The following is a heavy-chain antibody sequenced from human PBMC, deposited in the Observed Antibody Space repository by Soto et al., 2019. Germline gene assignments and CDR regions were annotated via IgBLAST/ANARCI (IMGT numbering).Heavy chain of an antibody. J-gene: IGHJ6*03. CDR3: ARSPTRNYDFWSGSSSYYYMDV. CDR1: WYSFTSYW. D-gene: IGHD3-3*01. CDR2: IYPGDSDT. Sequence: GGSLKISCKGSWYSFTSYWIGWVRQMPGKSLEWKGIIYPGDSDTRYSPSFQGQVTISADKSISTAYLQWSSLKASDTAMYYCARSPTRNYDFWSGSSSYYYMDVWGKGTTVTVSS. V-gene: IGHV5-51*01.